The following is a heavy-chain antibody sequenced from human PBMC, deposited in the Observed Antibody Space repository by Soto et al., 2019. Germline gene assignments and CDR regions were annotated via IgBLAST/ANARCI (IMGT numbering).Heavy chain of an antibody. CDR3: ATLGIVVVAATLSSARWFDP. D-gene: IGHD2-15*01. V-gene: IGHV1-24*01. CDR2: FDPEDGET. CDR1: GYTLTELS. Sequence: ASVKVSCKVSGYTLTELSMHWVRQARGKGLEWMGGFDPEDGETIYAQEFQGRVTMTEDTSTDTAYMELSSLRSEDTAVYYCATLGIVVVAATLSSARWFDPWGQGTLVTVSS. J-gene: IGHJ5*02.